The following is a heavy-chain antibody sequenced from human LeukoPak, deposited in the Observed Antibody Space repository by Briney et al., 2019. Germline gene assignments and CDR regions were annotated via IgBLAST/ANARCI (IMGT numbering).Heavy chain of an antibody. J-gene: IGHJ4*02. CDR1: GYTFTSYG. V-gene: IGHV1-18*01. CDR2: ISAYNGNT. Sequence: ASVKVSCTASGYTFTSYGISWVRQAPGQGLEWMGWISAYNGNTNYAQKLQGRVTVTRDTSTSTVHMELSGLRSEDTAVYYCARDQEGFDYWGQGTLVTVSS. CDR3: ARDQEGFDY.